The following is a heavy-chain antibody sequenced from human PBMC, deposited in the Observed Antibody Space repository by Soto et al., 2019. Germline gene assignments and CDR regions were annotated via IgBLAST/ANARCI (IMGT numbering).Heavy chain of an antibody. Sequence: GGSLRLSCAASGFTFSSYAMSWVRQAPGKGLEWVSAISGSGGSTYYADSVKGRFTISRDNSKNTLYLQMNSLRAEDTAVYYCAKVRAPSYYYYGMDVWGQGTTVTVSS. J-gene: IGHJ6*02. CDR1: GFTFSSYA. V-gene: IGHV3-23*01. D-gene: IGHD3-16*01. CDR3: AKVRAPSYYYYGMDV. CDR2: ISGSGGST.